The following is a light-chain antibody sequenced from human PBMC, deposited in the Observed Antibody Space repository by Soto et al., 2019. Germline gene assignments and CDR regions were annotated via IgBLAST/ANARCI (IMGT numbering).Light chain of an antibody. V-gene: IGKV3-20*01. CDR2: GAS. CDR1: QSVSSTY. CDR3: QQYGRSPPFT. J-gene: IGKJ2*01. Sequence: EIVLTQTPGTLSLSPGERATLSCRASQSVSSTYIAWYQQNPGRAPRLLIYGASSRATGIPDRLSGSGSGTDFTLTISRLEPEVFAVYFCQQYGRSPPFTFGQGTKVEIK.